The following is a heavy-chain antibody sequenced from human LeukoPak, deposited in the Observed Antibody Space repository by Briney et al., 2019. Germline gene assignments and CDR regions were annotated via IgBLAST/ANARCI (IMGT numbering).Heavy chain of an antibody. J-gene: IGHJ6*03. Sequence: GGPLRLSCAASGFTFDDYGMSWVRQAPGKGLEWVAGINWNGGNTGYSDSVKGRFTISRDNAKNSLYLQMNSLRAEDTAVYYCTRDGDTVLTRGYYYYMDVWGKGTTVTVSS. V-gene: IGHV3-20*04. CDR3: TRDGDTVLTRGYYYYMDV. CDR1: GFTFDDYG. D-gene: IGHD3-10*01. CDR2: INWNGGNT.